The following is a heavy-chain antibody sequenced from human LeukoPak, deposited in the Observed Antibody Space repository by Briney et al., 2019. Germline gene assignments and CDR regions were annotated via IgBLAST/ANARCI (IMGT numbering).Heavy chain of an antibody. CDR1: GGSIRSSSYY. Sequence: SETLSLTCTVSGGSIRSSSYYWGWIRQPPGKGLEWIGTIYYSGSTYYNPSLKSRVTVSVDTSKNQFSLKLSSVTAADTAVYYCARDTGNYGDYLGAFDIWGQGTMVTVSS. CDR2: IYYSGST. D-gene: IGHD4-17*01. V-gene: IGHV4-39*07. J-gene: IGHJ3*02. CDR3: ARDTGNYGDYLGAFDI.